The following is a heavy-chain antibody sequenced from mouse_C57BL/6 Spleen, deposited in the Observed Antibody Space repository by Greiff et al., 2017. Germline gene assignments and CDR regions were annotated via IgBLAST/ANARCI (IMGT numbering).Heavy chain of an antibody. Sequence: QVQLQQPGAELVRPGSSVKLSCKASGYTFTSYWMHWVQQRPIQGLEWIGNIDPSDSDTHYNHKFKDKATLTVDKSSSTAYMQLSSLTSEDSAVYYCARRSYYGSRDWYFDVWGTGTTVTVSS. J-gene: IGHJ1*03. CDR2: IDPSDSDT. D-gene: IGHD1-1*01. CDR3: ARRSYYGSRDWYFDV. V-gene: IGHV1-52*01. CDR1: GYTFTSYW.